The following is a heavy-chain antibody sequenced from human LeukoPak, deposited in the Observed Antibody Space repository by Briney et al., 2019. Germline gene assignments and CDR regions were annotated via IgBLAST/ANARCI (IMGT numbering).Heavy chain of an antibody. CDR2: IIPIFGTA. Sequence: GASVKVSCKASGGTFSSYAISWVRQAPGQGLEWMGGIIPIFGTANYAQKFQGRVTITTDESTSTAYMELSSLRSEDTAVYYCARLEGWLVLGAFDIWGQGTMVTVSS. CDR1: GGTFSSYA. J-gene: IGHJ3*02. V-gene: IGHV1-69*05. D-gene: IGHD6-19*01. CDR3: ARLEGWLVLGAFDI.